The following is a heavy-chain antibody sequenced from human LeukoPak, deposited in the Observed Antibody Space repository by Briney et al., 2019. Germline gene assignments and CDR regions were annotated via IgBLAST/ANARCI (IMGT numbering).Heavy chain of an antibody. V-gene: IGHV3-23*01. CDR1: GFTFSSYA. CDR2: ISGSGGGT. J-gene: IGHJ4*02. Sequence: GGSLRLSCAASGFTFSSYAMSWVRQAPGKGREGVSAISGSGGGTYHADPGKGRFTISRDNYRNTLYLQTKSQRAVDTSVYFGARVGADYGAQGTLATVSS. D-gene: IGHD1-26*01. CDR3: ARVGADY.